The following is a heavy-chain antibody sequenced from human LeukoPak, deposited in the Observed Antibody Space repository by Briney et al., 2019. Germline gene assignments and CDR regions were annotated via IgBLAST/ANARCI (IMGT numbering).Heavy chain of an antibody. CDR3: ASSGYSSGWASC. J-gene: IGHJ4*02. Sequence: GSLRLSCAASGFTFSSYSMNWVRQPPGKGLEWIGEINHSGSTNYNPSLKSRVTISVDTSKNQFSLKLSSVTAADTAVYYCASSGYSSGWASCWGQGTLVTVSS. CDR1: GFTFSSYS. D-gene: IGHD6-19*01. CDR2: INHSGST. V-gene: IGHV4-34*01.